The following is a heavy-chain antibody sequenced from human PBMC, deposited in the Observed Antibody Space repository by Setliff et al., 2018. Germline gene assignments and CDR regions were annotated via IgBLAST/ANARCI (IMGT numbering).Heavy chain of an antibody. J-gene: IGHJ6*02. D-gene: IGHD2-2*02. CDR1: GGPFSSYA. Sequence: SVKVSCKASGGPFSSYAISWVRQAPGQGLEWMGGIIPIFGTANYAQKFQGRVTITADEPTSTAYMELSSLRSEDTAVYYCARDSRGLVPAAIEGSYYYYGMDVWVPETLLVTVSS. V-gene: IGHV1-69*13. CDR3: ARDSRGLVPAAIEGSYYYYGMDV. CDR2: IIPIFGTA.